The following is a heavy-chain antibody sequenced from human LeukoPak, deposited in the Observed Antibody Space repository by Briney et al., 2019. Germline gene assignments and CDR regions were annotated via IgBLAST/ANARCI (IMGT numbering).Heavy chain of an antibody. J-gene: IGHJ5*02. D-gene: IGHD6-13*01. CDR3: ARMDRISATPTTDWFDP. CDR2: LNHKNGAT. Sequence: GAGVKVSCKASGYTFTSYGIIWGLQATGPGLEWMGWLNHKNGATDYAQKFQGRVTMTTDTSIGTAYMELSSLVSEDTAAYYCARMDRISATPTTDWFDPWGQGTLVTVSS. V-gene: IGHV1-8*01. CDR1: GYTFTSYG.